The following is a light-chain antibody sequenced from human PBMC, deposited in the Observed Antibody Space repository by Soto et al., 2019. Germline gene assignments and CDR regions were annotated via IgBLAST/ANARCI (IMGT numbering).Light chain of an antibody. J-gene: IGKJ4*01. CDR2: SAS. CDR1: QTISNY. Sequence: DIQMTQSPSSLSASVGDRVTITCRASQTISNYLNWYQQKPGKAPKLLIYSASSLLSGVPSRFSGSASGTDFTLTISTLQTEDFAAYFCQQTNNYHLTFGGGTKVEIK. V-gene: IGKV1-39*01. CDR3: QQTNNYHLT.